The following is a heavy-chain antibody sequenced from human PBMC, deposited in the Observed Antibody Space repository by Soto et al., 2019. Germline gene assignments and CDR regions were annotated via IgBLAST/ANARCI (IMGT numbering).Heavy chain of an antibody. D-gene: IGHD3-10*01. CDR2: IYYSGST. V-gene: IGHV4-31*03. J-gene: IGHJ4*02. Sequence: PSETLSLTCTVSGGSISSGGYYWSWIRQHPGKGLEWIGYIYYSGSTYYNPSLKSRVTISVDTSKNQFSLKLSSVTAADTAVYYCARDGASGMVRGVKLPSYFDYWGQGTLVTVSS. CDR3: ARDGASGMVRGVKLPSYFDY. CDR1: GGSISSGGYY.